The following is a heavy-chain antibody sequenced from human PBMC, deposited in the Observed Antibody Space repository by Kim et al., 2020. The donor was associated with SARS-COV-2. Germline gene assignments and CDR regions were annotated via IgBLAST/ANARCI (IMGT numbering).Heavy chain of an antibody. CDR3: AKDQGDSSGYYYPYYYYGMDA. D-gene: IGHD3-22*01. V-gene: IGHV3-23*03. CDR1: GFTFSSYA. Sequence: GGSLRLSCAASGFTFSSYAMSWVRQAPGKGLEWVSVIYSGGSSTYYADSVKGRFTISRDNSKNTLYLQMNSLRAEDTAVYYCAKDQGDSSGYYYPYYYYGMDAWGQGTTVTVSS. CDR2: IYSGGSST. J-gene: IGHJ6*02.